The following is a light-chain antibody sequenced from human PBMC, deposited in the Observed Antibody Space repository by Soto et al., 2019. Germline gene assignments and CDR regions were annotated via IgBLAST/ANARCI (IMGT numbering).Light chain of an antibody. V-gene: IGKV1D-12*01. J-gene: IGKJ5*01. CDR2: AAS. CDR1: QDISYW. CDR3: QQANGFPIT. Sequence: DIPMTQSPSSVSASVGDRVTITCRASQDISYWLAWFQHRPGKAPKLLIYAASSLRSGVPSRFSGSGSGTHFTLTISGLQPEDFATYFCQQANGFPITFGQGTRLEIK.